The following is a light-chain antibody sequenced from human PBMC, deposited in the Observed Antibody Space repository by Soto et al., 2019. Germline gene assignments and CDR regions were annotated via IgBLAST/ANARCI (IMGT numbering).Light chain of an antibody. V-gene: IGLV2-23*02. Sequence: QSALTQPASVSGSPGQSITISCTGTSSDVGSYNLVSWYQQYPGKAPKVLIYEVSKRPSGVSNHFSASKSDNTASLTISGLQAEDEADYYCCSYAVSSTWVFGGGTKVTVL. CDR3: CSYAVSSTWV. J-gene: IGLJ3*02. CDR2: EVS. CDR1: SSDVGSYNL.